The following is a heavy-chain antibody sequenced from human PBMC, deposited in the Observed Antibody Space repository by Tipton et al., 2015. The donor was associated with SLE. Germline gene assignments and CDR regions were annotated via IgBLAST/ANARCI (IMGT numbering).Heavy chain of an antibody. CDR2: IYYSGST. D-gene: IGHD3-16*01. Sequence: TLSLTCTVSGGSISSSSYYWGWIRQPPGKGLEWIGSIYYSGSTYCNPSLKSRVTISVDTSKNQFSLKLSSVTAADTAVYCCARQGGLGANYWGQGTLVTVSS. CDR1: GGSISSSSYY. J-gene: IGHJ4*02. CDR3: ARQGGLGANY. V-gene: IGHV4-39*01.